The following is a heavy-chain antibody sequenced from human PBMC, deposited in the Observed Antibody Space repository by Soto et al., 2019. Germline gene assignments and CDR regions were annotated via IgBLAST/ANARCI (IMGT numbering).Heavy chain of an antibody. CDR2: INPSGGST. CDR3: ARDYDILTGPSLKRKNWFDP. Sequence: ASVKVSCKASGYTFTSYYMHWVRQAPGQGLEWMGIINPSGGSTSCAQKFQGRVTMTRDTSTSTVYMELSSLRSEDTAVYYCARDYDILTGPSLKRKNWFDPWGQGTLVTVSS. CDR1: GYTFTSYY. D-gene: IGHD3-9*01. J-gene: IGHJ5*02. V-gene: IGHV1-46*01.